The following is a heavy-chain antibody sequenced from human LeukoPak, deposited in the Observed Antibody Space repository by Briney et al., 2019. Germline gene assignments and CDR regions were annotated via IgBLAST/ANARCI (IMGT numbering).Heavy chain of an antibody. CDR1: GGSITSYY. CDR2: IYSSGGT. D-gene: IGHD3-3*01. CDR3: ARGGVLARRAFDI. J-gene: IGHJ3*02. Sequence: SETLSLTCTVSGGSITSYYWSWIRQPPGKGLEWIGYIYSSGGTNYNPSLKSRVTISVDTFKDQFSLKLISVTAADTAVYYCARGGVLARRAFDIWGQGTMVTVSS. V-gene: IGHV4-59*01.